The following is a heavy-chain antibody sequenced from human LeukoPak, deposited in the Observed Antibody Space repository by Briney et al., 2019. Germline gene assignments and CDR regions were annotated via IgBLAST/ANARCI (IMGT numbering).Heavy chain of an antibody. CDR1: GFPFSNYA. CDR2: MSGSGETT. V-gene: IGHV3-23*01. CDR3: AKLTLFSSAWHFDY. J-gene: IGHJ4*02. Sequence: PGGSLRLSCAASGFPFSNYAMSWVRQAPGKGLEWVSTMSGSGETTYFADSVKGRFTISRDNSKSTLYLQMNSLRAEDTALYYCAKLTLFSSAWHFDYWGRETLVTVSS. D-gene: IGHD6-19*01.